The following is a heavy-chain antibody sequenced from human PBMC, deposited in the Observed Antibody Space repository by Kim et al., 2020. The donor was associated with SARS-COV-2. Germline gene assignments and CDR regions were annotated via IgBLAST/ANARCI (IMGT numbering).Heavy chain of an antibody. CDR3: AREVKYGSGSYRDGMDV. CDR1: GGSVNRNHYY. CDR2: VYYTGST. V-gene: IGHV4-61*01. Sequence: SETLSLTCTVSGGSVNRNHYYWTWIRQPPGKGLEWIGDVYYTGSTNYNPSLKSRVTRSVDTSNNQFSLRLTSVIAADTAVYYCAREVKYGSGSYRDGMDVWGQGTTVTVSS. J-gene: IGHJ6*02. D-gene: IGHD3-10*01.